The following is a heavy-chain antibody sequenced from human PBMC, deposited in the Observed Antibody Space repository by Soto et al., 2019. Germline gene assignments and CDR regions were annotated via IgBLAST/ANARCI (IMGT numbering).Heavy chain of an antibody. CDR2: IWYDGSNK. CDR1: GFTFSSYG. CDR3: ASYTGYYFSRDFDI. V-gene: IGHV3-33*01. J-gene: IGHJ3*02. D-gene: IGHD3-22*01. Sequence: QVQLVESGGGVVQPGRSLRLSCAASGFTFSSYGMHWVRQAPGKGLEWVAVIWYDGSNKYYADSVKGRFTISRDNSKYTLYLQMNSLRAEDTAVYYCASYTGYYFSRDFDIWGQGTMVTVSS.